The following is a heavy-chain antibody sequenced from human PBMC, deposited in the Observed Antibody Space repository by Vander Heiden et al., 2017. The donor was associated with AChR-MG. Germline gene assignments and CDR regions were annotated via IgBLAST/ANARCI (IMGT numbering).Heavy chain of an antibody. CDR2: INSSGSK. CDR1: VFTDTSNY. D-gene: IGHD3-9*01. Sequence: VQLVGSVVDLVQPRGFLCASCAVSVFTDTSNYVSGGRHAAGKGREEVSVINSSGSKYYSDAVKGQCTISRDKYKNKLSLQMNSLRGEDTAVYYCASEGYDILTGYPRFDYWGQGTLVTVSS. CDR3: ASEGYDILTGYPRFDY. V-gene: IGHV3-53*01. J-gene: IGHJ4*02.